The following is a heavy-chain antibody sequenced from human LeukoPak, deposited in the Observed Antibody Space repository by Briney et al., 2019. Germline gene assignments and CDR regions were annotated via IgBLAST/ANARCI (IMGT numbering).Heavy chain of an antibody. D-gene: IGHD6-19*01. CDR2: FFLKGST. J-gene: IGHJ4*02. V-gene: IGHV4-38-2*02. CDR1: GYSITSAYY. Sequence: SETLSLTCTVSGYSITSAYYWGWIRQPPGKGLEWIGSFFLKGSTYYNPSLKSRVTISVDTSKNQFSLKLSSVTAADTAVYYCARDFYEYSSGPLLGVFDYWGQGTLVTVSS. CDR3: ARDFYEYSSGPLLGVFDY.